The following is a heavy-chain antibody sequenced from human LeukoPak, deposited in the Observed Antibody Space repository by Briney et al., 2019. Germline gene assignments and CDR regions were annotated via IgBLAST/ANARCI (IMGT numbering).Heavy chain of an antibody. CDR3: ARDLSGWYRRNWFDP. D-gene: IGHD6-19*01. CDR2: ISSSSSYI. J-gene: IGHJ5*02. V-gene: IGHV3-21*01. Sequence: PGGSLRLSCAASGFTFSSYSMNWVRQAPGKGLEWVSSISSSSSYIYYADSVKGRFTISRDNAKNSLYLQMNSLRAEDTAVYYCARDLSGWYRRNWFDPWGQGTLVTVSS. CDR1: GFTFSSYS.